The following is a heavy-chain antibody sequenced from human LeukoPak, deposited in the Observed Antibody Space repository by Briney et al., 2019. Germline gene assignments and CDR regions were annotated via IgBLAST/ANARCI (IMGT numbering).Heavy chain of an antibody. Sequence: GGSLRLSCVASGFPFSSYWMTWVRQAPGKGLEWVSAISGSGGSTYYADSVKGRFTISRDNSKNTLYLQMNSLRAEDTAVYYCAKDGEYSYGYLKAPYYFGYWGQGTLVTVSS. V-gene: IGHV3-23*01. J-gene: IGHJ4*02. CDR3: AKDGEYSYGYLKAPYYFGY. D-gene: IGHD5-18*01. CDR1: GFPFSSYW. CDR2: ISGSGGST.